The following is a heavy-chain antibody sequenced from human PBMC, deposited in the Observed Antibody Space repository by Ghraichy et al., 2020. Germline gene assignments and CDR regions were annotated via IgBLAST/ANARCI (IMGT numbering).Heavy chain of an antibody. CDR3: AKDLEGIAAAPTW. D-gene: IGHD6-13*01. Sequence: GESLNISCAASGFTFSTYAMSWVRQAPGKGLEWVSIISGNAGSIYYADSVKGRFTISRDNSKNTLYLQMNSLRAEDMAVYYCAKDLEGIAAAPTWWGQGTLVTVSS. CDR1: GFTFSTYA. V-gene: IGHV3-23*01. CDR2: ISGNAGSI. J-gene: IGHJ4*02.